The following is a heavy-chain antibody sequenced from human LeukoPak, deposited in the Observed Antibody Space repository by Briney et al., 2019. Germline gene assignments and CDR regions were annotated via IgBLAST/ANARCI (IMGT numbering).Heavy chain of an antibody. CDR1: GFTFSSYA. D-gene: IGHD6-13*01. Sequence: GGSLRLSCAASGFTFSSYAMSWVRQAPGKGLEWVSAISGSGGDTYYADSVKGRFTISRDNSKNTLYLQMNSLRAEDTAVYYCAKARSISWAYYFDYWGQGTLVTVSS. J-gene: IGHJ4*02. CDR2: ISGSGGDT. V-gene: IGHV3-23*01. CDR3: AKARSISWAYYFDY.